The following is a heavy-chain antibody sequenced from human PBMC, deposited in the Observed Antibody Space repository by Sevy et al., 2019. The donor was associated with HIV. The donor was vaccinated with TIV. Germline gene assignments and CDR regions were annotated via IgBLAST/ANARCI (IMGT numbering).Heavy chain of an antibody. CDR2: IFSSGST. CDR1: GFTVNDKY. D-gene: IGHD6-19*01. Sequence: GGSLRLSCAISGFTVNDKYIIWVRQAPGKGLEWVSVIFSSGSTYYRDSAKGRFTISRDNSKNTVDLQMNSVRAEDTAVYYCVSLFLSYRSGWCYFDYWGQGTLVTVSS. V-gene: IGHV3-66*02. J-gene: IGHJ4*02. CDR3: VSLFLSYRSGWCYFDY.